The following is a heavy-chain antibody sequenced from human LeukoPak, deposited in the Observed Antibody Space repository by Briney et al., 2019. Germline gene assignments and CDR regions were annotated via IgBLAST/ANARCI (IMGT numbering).Heavy chain of an antibody. CDR3: AKDRERAYYYDSSGCDY. CDR1: GFTFSSCA. V-gene: IGHV3-23*01. D-gene: IGHD3-22*01. Sequence: PGGSLRLSCAASGFTFSSCAMNWVRQAPGKGLEWVSTINGSGGSTYYADSVKGRFTISRDNSKNTLYLQMNSLRAEDTAVYYCAKDRERAYYYDSSGCDYWGQGTLVTVSS. CDR2: INGSGGST. J-gene: IGHJ4*02.